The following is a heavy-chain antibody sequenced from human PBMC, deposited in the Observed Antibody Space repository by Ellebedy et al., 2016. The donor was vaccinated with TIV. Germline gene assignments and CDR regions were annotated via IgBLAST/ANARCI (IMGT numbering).Heavy chain of an antibody. CDR2: IKQDGSEK. Sequence: GESLKISCATSGFTFSNYWMNWVRQATAKGLEWVANIKQDGSEKYYVDSVKGRFTISRDNAKNSLYLQMNSLRAEDTAGYHCARAMDVWGQGTTVTVSS. V-gene: IGHV3-7*03. CDR3: ARAMDV. J-gene: IGHJ6*02. CDR1: GFTFSNYW.